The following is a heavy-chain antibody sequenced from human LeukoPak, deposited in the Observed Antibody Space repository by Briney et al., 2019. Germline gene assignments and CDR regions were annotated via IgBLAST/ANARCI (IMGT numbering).Heavy chain of an antibody. D-gene: IGHD3-10*01. CDR3: ARYTSSGAFDI. CDR1: GGSISSGGYS. J-gene: IGHJ3*02. Sequence: SETLSLTCAVSGGSISSGGYSWSWIRQPPGKGLEWIGYIYHSGSTYYNPSLKSRVTISVDRSKNQFSLKLSPVTAADTAVYYCARYTSSGAFDIWGQGTMVTVSS. V-gene: IGHV4-30-2*01. CDR2: IYHSGST.